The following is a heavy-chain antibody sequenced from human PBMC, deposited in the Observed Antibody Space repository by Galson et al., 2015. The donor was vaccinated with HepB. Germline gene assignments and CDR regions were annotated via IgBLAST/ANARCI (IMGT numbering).Heavy chain of an antibody. J-gene: IGHJ4*02. CDR3: ARDYYGSGSYPLDY. CDR1: GFTFSSYS. V-gene: IGHV3-48*02. Sequence: SLRLSCAASGFTFSSYSMNWVRQAPGKGLEWVSYISSSSSTIYYADSVKGRFTISRDNAKNSLYLQMNSLRDEDTAVYYCARDYYGSGSYPLDYWGQGTLVTVSS. CDR2: ISSSSSTI. D-gene: IGHD3-10*01.